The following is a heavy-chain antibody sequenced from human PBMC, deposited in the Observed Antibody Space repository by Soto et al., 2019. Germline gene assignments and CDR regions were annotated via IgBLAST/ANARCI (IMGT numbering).Heavy chain of an antibody. V-gene: IGHV3-74*01. CDR3: ARGWIGDLNDAFDI. CDR1: GFTFSRYW. D-gene: IGHD2-2*03. Sequence: GGSLRLSCAASGFTFSRYWMHWVRQALGKGLVWVSRINIYGSSTDYADSVKGRFTISRDNAKNTLYLQMNSLRVEDTAVYYCARGWIGDLNDAFDIWGQGTMVTVSS. J-gene: IGHJ3*02. CDR2: INIYGSST.